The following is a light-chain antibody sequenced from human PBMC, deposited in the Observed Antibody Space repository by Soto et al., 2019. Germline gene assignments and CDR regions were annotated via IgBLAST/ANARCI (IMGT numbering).Light chain of an antibody. J-gene: IGKJ1*01. CDR1: QSVTSNY. CDR2: AAS. Sequence: EVVLTQSPGTVSLSPGERATLSCRASQSVTSNYLAWYQQKPGQAPRLLIYAASSRATGIPDRFSGSGSGTYFTHSISRLEPEDFAVYYCHQYGSSITWTFGQGTKVEIK. CDR3: HQYGSSITWT. V-gene: IGKV3-20*01.